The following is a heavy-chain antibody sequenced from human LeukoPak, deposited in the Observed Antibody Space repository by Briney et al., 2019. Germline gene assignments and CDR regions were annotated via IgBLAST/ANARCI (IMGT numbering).Heavy chain of an antibody. CDR3: ARANFLYCSSSTCLFDY. Sequence: ASVTVSCKASGYTFTDYYMHWVRQAPGQGFEWMGWINPNDGDTNYPQKFQGRVTMTRDTSISTAHMEVSRLRSDDTAVYYCARANFLYCSSSTCLFDYWGQGTLVTVSS. CDR1: GYTFTDYY. J-gene: IGHJ4*02. V-gene: IGHV1-2*02. D-gene: IGHD2-2*01. CDR2: INPNDGDT.